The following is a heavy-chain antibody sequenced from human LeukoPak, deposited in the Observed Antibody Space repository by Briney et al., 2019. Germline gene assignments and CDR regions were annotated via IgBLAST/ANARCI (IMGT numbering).Heavy chain of an antibody. CDR1: GFKVDDYA. D-gene: IGHD2-2*02. Sequence: GGSLRLSCATSGFKVDDYAMHWGRQAPGRGLEWSSGITWNSGRLDYADSVKGRFTISRDRDKKSLYLQMNSLRPQDTAVYYCATGAQQYTYFASWGPGPLVTVS. CDR3: ATGAQQYTYFAS. J-gene: IGHJ4*02. V-gene: IGHV3-9*01. CDR2: ITWNSGRL.